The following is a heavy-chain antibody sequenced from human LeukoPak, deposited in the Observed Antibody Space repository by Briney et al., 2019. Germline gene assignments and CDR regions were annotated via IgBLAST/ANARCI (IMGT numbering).Heavy chain of an antibody. CDR2: ISGGGGST. J-gene: IGHJ4*02. D-gene: IGHD3-3*01. Sequence: GGSLRLSCAASGFTFSSYAMSWVRQAPGKGLEWVSAISGGGGSTYYADSVKGRFTISRDNSKNTLYLQMNSLRAEDTAVYYCAKVSTYYDFWSGSSDFDYWGQGTLVTVSS. CDR1: GFTFSSYA. V-gene: IGHV3-23*01. CDR3: AKVSTYYDFWSGSSDFDY.